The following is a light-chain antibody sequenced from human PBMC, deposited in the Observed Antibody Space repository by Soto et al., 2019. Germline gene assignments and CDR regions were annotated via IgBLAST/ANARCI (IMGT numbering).Light chain of an antibody. CDR3: SSYTSSSTYV. CDR2: DVS. CDR1: SSDVGGYNY. J-gene: IGLJ1*01. Sequence: QSALTQPASVSGSPGQSITISCTGTSSDVGGYNYVSWYQQHPGKAPKLMIYDVSNRPSGVSNRFSGSKSGNTASLTISGLQDEDYADYYCSSYTSSSTYVLGTGTKVTVL. V-gene: IGLV2-14*01.